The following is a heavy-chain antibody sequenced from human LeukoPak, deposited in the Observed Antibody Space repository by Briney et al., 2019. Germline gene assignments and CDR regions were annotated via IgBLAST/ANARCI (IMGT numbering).Heavy chain of an antibody. J-gene: IGHJ4*02. CDR1: GFTVSSNY. V-gene: IGHV3-30*03. D-gene: IGHD3-10*01. CDR3: ARGHGSGSYTRHDY. Sequence: PGGSLRLSCAASGFTVSSNYMSWVRQAPGKGLEWVAVISYDGSNKYYADSVKGRFTISRDNSKNTLYLQMNSLRAEDTAVYYCARGHGSGSYTRHDYWGQGTLVTVSS. CDR2: ISYDGSNK.